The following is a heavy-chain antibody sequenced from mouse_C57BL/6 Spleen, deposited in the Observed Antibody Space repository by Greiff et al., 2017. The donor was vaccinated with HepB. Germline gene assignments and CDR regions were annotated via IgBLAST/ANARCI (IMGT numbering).Heavy chain of an antibody. CDR2: IDPETGGT. CDR3: TRWDGNAMDY. J-gene: IGHJ4*01. D-gene: IGHD2-1*01. V-gene: IGHV1-15*01. Sequence: VQLQQSGAELVRPGASLTLSCKASGYTFTDYEMHWVKQTPVHGLEWIGAIDPETGGTAYNQKFKGKAILTADKSSSTAYMGLRSLTSEDSAVYYCTRWDGNAMDYWGQGTSVTVSS. CDR1: GYTFTDYE.